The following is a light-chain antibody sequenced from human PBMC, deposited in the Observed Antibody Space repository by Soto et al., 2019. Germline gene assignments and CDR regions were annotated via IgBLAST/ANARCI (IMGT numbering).Light chain of an antibody. CDR1: QGISHY. V-gene: IGKV1-27*01. Sequence: DIQMTQSPSSLSASVGDRVTITCRASQGISHYLAWYQQKPGKVPQLLIYEDSNLQSGVPSRFRGGGSGTEFTLTISSLQPDDSATYYCQEYKSDSITFGQGTRLEIK. J-gene: IGKJ5*01. CDR2: EDS. CDR3: QEYKSDSIT.